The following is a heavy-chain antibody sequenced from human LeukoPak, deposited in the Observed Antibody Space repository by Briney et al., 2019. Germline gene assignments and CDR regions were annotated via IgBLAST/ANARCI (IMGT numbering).Heavy chain of an antibody. CDR2: IYYSGST. V-gene: IGHV4-39*07. J-gene: IGHJ5*02. CDR3: ASVSGSPMAWFDP. D-gene: IGHD3-10*01. CDR1: GGSIRSYY. Sequence: SETLSLTCTVSGGSIRSYYWGWIRQPPGEGLEWIGSIYYSGSTYYNPSLKSRVTISVDTSKNQFSLKLSSVTAADTAVYYCASVSGSPMAWFDPRGQGTLVTVSS.